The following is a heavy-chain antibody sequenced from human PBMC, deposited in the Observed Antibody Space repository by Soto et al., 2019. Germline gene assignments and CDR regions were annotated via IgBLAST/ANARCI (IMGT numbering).Heavy chain of an antibody. V-gene: IGHV1-18*01. Sequence: ASVKVSCKASGYTFTSYGISWVRQAPGQGLEWMGWISAYNGNTNYSQKFQGRVTITRDTSASTAYMELSSLRSEDTAVYYCANLGMDDIWGQGTMVTVSS. CDR3: ANLGMDDI. CDR1: GYTFTSYG. CDR2: ISAYNGNT. D-gene: IGHD7-27*01. J-gene: IGHJ3*02.